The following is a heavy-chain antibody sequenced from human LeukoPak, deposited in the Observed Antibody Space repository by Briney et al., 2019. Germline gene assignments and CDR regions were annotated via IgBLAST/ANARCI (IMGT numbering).Heavy chain of an antibody. Sequence: SETLSLTCTASGGSVSSGSYYWSWIRQPPGRGLEWIGYIYYSGSTNYNPSLKSRVTISVDTSKNQFSLKLSSVTAADTAVYYCARDRCSSTSCYENWFDPWGQGTLVTVSS. CDR2: IYYSGST. D-gene: IGHD2-2*01. J-gene: IGHJ5*02. V-gene: IGHV4-61*01. CDR3: ARDRCSSTSCYENWFDP. CDR1: GGSVSSGSYY.